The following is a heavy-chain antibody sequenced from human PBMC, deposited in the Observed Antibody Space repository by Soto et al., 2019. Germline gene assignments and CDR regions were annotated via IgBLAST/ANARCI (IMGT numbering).Heavy chain of an antibody. CDR1: GFTFSTYW. J-gene: IGHJ6*02. Sequence: GGSLRLSCAASGFTFSTYWMSWVRQAPGKGLEWVANIKQDGSEKYYVDSVKGRFTISRDNAKNSLYLQMNSLRAEDTAVYYCARDGDEDFWSDMDVWGQGTTVTVSS. V-gene: IGHV3-7*03. D-gene: IGHD3-3*01. CDR2: IKQDGSEK. CDR3: ARDGDEDFWSDMDV.